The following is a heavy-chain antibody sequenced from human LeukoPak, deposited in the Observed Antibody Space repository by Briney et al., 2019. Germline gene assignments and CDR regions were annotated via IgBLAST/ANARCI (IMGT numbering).Heavy chain of an antibody. CDR3: ARPRGSGYDAFDI. CDR1: GYSFAIYW. D-gene: IGHD3-22*01. CDR2: IYPGDSDT. V-gene: IGHV5-51*01. Sequence: PGESLKISCKGSGYSFAIYWIGWVRQLPGKGVEGMGIIYPGDSDTRYSPSFQGQVTISADKSITTAYLQWSSLKASDTAIYYCARPRGSGYDAFDIWGQGTMVTVSS. J-gene: IGHJ3*02.